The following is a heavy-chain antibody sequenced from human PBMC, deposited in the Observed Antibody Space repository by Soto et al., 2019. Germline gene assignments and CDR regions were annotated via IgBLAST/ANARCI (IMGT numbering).Heavy chain of an antibody. CDR3: ASIWFAGFAY. CDR1: GGSISSADYY. J-gene: IGHJ4*01. D-gene: IGHD3-10*01. V-gene: IGHV4-30-4*01. CDR2: FHSSGAT. Sequence: KPSESLSLTCTVCGGSISSADYYWRWIRQPPGKGLEWIGYFHSSGATYKDPSLKSRVTISVDTSKNQISLKLDSVTAADTAVYYCASIWFAGFAYWGHTTLVTSSS.